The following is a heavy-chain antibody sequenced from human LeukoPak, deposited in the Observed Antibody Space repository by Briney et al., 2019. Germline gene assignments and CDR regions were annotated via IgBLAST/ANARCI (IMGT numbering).Heavy chain of an antibody. CDR2: INHSGST. D-gene: IGHD3-16*01. Sequence: SETLSLTCAVYGGSLSGYYWSWIRQPPGKGLEWIGEINHSGSTNYNLSLKSRVTISVDTSKNQFSLKLSSVTAADTAVYYCSRGVTDPNWGQGTLVTVS. CDR3: SRGVTDPN. J-gene: IGHJ4*02. CDR1: GGSLSGYY. V-gene: IGHV4-34*01.